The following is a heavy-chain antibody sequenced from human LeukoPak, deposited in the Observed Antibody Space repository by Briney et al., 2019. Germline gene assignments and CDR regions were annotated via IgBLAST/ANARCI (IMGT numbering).Heavy chain of an antibody. V-gene: IGHV4-61*02. Sequence: SETLSLTCTVSGGSISSGSYYWSWIRQPAGKGLEWIGRIYTGGSTNYNPSLKSRVTISVDTSKNQFSLKLSSVTAADTAVYYCARLLSSGWYFDYWGQGTLVTVSS. J-gene: IGHJ4*02. CDR2: IYTGGST. D-gene: IGHD6-19*01. CDR3: ARLLSSGWYFDY. CDR1: GGSISSGSYY.